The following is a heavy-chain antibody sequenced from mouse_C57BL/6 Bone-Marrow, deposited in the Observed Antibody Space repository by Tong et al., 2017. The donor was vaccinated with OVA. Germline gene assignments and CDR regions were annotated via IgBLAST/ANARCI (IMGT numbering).Heavy chain of an antibody. V-gene: IGHV10-1*01. Sequence: EVQLQESGGGLVQPKGSLKLSCAASGFSFNTYAMNWVRQAPGKGLEWVARIRSKSNNYATYYADSVKDRFTISRDDSESMLYLQMNNLKTEDTAMYYCVRHGTVVPSYYFDYWGQGTTLTVSS. J-gene: IGHJ2*01. D-gene: IGHD1-1*01. CDR3: VRHGTVVPSYYFDY. CDR1: GFSFNTYA. CDR2: IRSKSNNYAT.